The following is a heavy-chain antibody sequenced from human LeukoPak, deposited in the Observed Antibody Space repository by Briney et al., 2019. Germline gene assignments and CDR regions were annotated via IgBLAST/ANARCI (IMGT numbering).Heavy chain of an antibody. CDR2: IIPIFGTA. CDR3: ARETYDSSGYYRRNAFDI. Sequence: ASVKVSCKVSGGTFRDCALGWVRQAPGQGLEWMGGIIPIFGTANYAQKFQGRVTITADKSTSTAYMELSSLRSEDTAVYYCARETYDSSGYYRRNAFDIWGQGTMVTVSS. CDR1: GGTFRDCA. D-gene: IGHD3-22*01. V-gene: IGHV1-69*06. J-gene: IGHJ3*02.